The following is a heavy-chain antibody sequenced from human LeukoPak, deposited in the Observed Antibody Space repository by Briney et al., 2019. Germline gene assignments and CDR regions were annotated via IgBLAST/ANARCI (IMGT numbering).Heavy chain of an antibody. V-gene: IGHV3-30*04. CDR2: ISHDVKTT. D-gene: IGHD3-3*01. CDR1: GFSFSDSV. J-gene: IGHJ4*02. Sequence: GGSLRLSCVASGFSFSDSVIHWVRQAPGKGLEWVAVISHDVKTTYYADSAKGRFTISRDNSRNTVFLQMNSLRAEDTAVYYCARDWWGYDFWSGYDYWGQGTLVTVSS. CDR3: ARDWWGYDFWSGYDY.